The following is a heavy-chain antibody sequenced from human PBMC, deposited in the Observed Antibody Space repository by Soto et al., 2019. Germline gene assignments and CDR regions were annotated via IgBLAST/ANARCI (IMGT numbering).Heavy chain of an antibody. D-gene: IGHD2-2*02. CDR1: GGPFSGYY. Sequence: ETLSLTCAVYGGPFSGYYWSWIRQPPGKGLEWIGEINHSGSTNYNPSLKSRVTISVDTSKNQFSLKLSSVTAADTAVYYCARDIVVVPAAIRPNLNYYYYYGMDVWGQGTTVTVSS. CDR2: INHSGST. J-gene: IGHJ6*02. V-gene: IGHV4-34*01. CDR3: ARDIVVVPAAIRPNLNYYYYYGMDV.